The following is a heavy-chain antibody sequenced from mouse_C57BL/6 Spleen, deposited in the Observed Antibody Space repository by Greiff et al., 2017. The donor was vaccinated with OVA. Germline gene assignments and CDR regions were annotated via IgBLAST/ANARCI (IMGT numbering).Heavy chain of an antibody. CDR2: IHPNSGST. CDR1: GYTFTSYW. Sequence: QVQLQQPGAELVKPGASVKLSCKASGYTFTSYWMHWVKQRPGQGLEWIGMIHPNSGSTNYNEKFKSKATLTVDKSSSTAYMQLSSLTSEYSAVDYCARRKLDSSGVDYWGQGTTLTVSS. D-gene: IGHD3-2*02. CDR3: ARRKLDSSGVDY. V-gene: IGHV1-64*01. J-gene: IGHJ2*01.